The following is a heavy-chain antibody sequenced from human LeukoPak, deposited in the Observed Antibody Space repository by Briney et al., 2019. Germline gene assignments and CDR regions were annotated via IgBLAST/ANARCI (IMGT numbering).Heavy chain of an antibody. CDR2: INQDGSQK. V-gene: IGHV3-7*01. D-gene: IGHD3-9*01. J-gene: IGHJ4*02. Sequence: GGSLRLSCAASGFTFSSYWMSWVRQALGKGLEWVANINQDGSQKYHVDSVKGRFTISRDNAKKSLYLQMNSLRAEDTAVYYCAKDSEYDYDILTGYSPFGYWGQGTLVTVSS. CDR3: AKDSEYDYDILTGYSPFGY. CDR1: GFTFSSYW.